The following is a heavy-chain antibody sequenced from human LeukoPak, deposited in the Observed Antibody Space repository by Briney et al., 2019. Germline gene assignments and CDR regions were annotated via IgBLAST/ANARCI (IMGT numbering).Heavy chain of an antibody. Sequence: SGTLSLTCGVSGGSISSSNWWTWVRQPPGKGLEWIGEIYHSGSTNYNPSLKSRVTISVDKSKNQFSLQLSSVTAADTSIYYCARAGGSSDYWGQGTLVTVSS. CDR1: GGSISSSNW. CDR3: ARAGGSSDY. D-gene: IGHD2-15*01. CDR2: IYHSGST. V-gene: IGHV4-4*02. J-gene: IGHJ4*02.